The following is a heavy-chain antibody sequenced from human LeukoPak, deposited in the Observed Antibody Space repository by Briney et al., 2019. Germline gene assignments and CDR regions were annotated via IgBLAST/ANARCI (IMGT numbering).Heavy chain of an antibody. V-gene: IGHV3-30*04. CDR3: ARDFSKVLRYFDWSAFDY. D-gene: IGHD3-9*01. J-gene: IGHJ4*02. CDR2: ISYDGSNK. Sequence: GRSLRLSCAASGFTFSSYAMHWVRQAPGKGLEWVAVISYDGSNKYYADSVKGRFTISRDNSKNTLYLQMNSLRAEDTAVYYCARDFSKVLRYFDWSAFDYWGQGTLVTASS. CDR1: GFTFSSYA.